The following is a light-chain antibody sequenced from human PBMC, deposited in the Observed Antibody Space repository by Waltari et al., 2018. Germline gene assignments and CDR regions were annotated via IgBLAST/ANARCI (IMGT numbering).Light chain of an antibody. CDR2: KAN. CDR1: SGSLSTTSY. V-gene: IGLV8-61*01. CDR3: ALYMGSGIWV. Sequence: QTVVTQEPSLSVSPGGTVTLTCALSSGSLSTTSYATWYQQTPGQAPRTRVYKANARSSGVPDRLSGYILGNTAALTITVAQADDESDYYCALYMGSGIWVFGGGTRLTIL. J-gene: IGLJ3*02.